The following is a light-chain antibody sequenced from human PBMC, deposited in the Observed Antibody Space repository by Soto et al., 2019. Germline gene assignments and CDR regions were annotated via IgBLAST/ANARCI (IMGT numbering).Light chain of an antibody. CDR3: GTWYSSLSAVV. Sequence: QSVLTQPPSVSAAPGQKVAISCSGSGSNIGTYYVSWYQHVPGAAPKLLIYDNNERPSGIPDRFSGSKSGTSATLGISGLQTEDEADYHCGTWYSSLSAVVFGGGTKLTVL. CDR1: GSNIGTYY. J-gene: IGLJ2*01. V-gene: IGLV1-51*01. CDR2: DNN.